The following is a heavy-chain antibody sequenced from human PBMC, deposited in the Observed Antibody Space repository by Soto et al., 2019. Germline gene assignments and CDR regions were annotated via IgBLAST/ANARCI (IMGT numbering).Heavy chain of an antibody. D-gene: IGHD3-10*01. J-gene: IGHJ4*02. CDR1: GGSISSGDYY. CDR3: ARVPEITMVRGGAFDY. V-gene: IGHV4-30-4*01. CDR2: IYYSGST. Sequence: QVQLQESGQGLVKPSQTLSLTCTVSGGSISSGDYYWSWIRQPPGKGLAWIGYIYYSGSTYYNPSLKRRVTISVDTSKNQFSLKLSSVTAADTAVYYCARVPEITMVRGGAFDYWGQGTLVTVSS.